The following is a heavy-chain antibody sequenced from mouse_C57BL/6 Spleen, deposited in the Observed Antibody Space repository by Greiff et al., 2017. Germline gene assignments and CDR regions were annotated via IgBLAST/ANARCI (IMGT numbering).Heavy chain of an antibody. V-gene: IGHV5-17*01. D-gene: IGHD2-12*01. CDR3: ARPTYYNAMDY. J-gene: IGHJ4*01. Sequence: EVQGVESGGGLVKPGGSLKLSCAASGFTFSDYGMHWVRQAPEKGLEWVAYISSGSSTIYYADTVKGRFTISRDNANNTLFLQMTSLRSEDTAMYYCARPTYYNAMDYWGQGTSVTVSS. CDR1: GFTFSDYG. CDR2: ISSGSSTI.